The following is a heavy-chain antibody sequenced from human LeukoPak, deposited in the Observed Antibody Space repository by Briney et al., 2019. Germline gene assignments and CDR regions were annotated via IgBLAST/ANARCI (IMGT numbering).Heavy chain of an antibody. J-gene: IGHJ4*02. CDR2: ISSSSSYI. CDR1: GFXFSSYS. CDR3: AGELYYDSSGFYFY. D-gene: IGHD3-22*01. V-gene: IGHV3-21*01. Sequence: GGSLRLSCAASGFXFSSYSMNWVRQAPGKGLEWVSSISSSSSYIYYADSLKGRFTISRDNAKNSLYLQMNGLRAEDTAVYYCAGELYYDSSGFYFYWGQGTLVTVSS.